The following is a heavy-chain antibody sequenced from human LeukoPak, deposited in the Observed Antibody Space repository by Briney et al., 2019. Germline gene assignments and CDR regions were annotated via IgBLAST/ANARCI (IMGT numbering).Heavy chain of an antibody. CDR3: AKAGSRQLEDY. Sequence: GGSLRLSCAASGFAFSDYAMSWVRHAPGKGLEWVLAASASCASTYYADSVEGRFSISRENSKRTLYLQMNSLRAEDTAIYYCAKAGSRQLEDYWGQGTLVTISS. V-gene: IGHV3-23*01. J-gene: IGHJ4*02. CDR2: ASASCAST. CDR1: GFAFSDYA. D-gene: IGHD1-1*01.